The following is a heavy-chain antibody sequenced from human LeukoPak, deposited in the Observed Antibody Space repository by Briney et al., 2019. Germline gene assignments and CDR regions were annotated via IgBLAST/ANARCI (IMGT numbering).Heavy chain of an antibody. CDR2: IKEDGSEK. J-gene: IGHJ4*02. CDR3: AKRGVVIRVILVGFHKEAYYFDS. CDR1: GFTFSNSW. Sequence: GGSLRLSCAASGFTFSNSWMTWVRQAPGKGLEWVANIKEDGSEKYYADSVKGRFTISRDNSKNTLYLQMNSLRAEDTAVYFCAKRGVVIRVILVGFHKEAYYFDSWGQGALVTVSS. V-gene: IGHV3-7*03. D-gene: IGHD3-22*01.